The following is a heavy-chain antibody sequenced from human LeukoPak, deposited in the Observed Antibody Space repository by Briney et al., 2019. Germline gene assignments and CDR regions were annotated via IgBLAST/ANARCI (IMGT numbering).Heavy chain of an antibody. CDR1: GGSLSSSNS. CDR3: ARFSGTMVRGVIRRWYIDL. Sequence: SGTLSLTCAVSGGSLSSSNSWSWVRQPPGKGLEWIGEILQSGITNYTPSLKSRATISVDKPKNQFSLKLSSVTAANPAVYYCARFSGTMVRGVIRRWYIDLWGRGTLVTVSS. D-gene: IGHD3-10*01. J-gene: IGHJ2*01. V-gene: IGHV4-4*02. CDR2: ILQSGIT.